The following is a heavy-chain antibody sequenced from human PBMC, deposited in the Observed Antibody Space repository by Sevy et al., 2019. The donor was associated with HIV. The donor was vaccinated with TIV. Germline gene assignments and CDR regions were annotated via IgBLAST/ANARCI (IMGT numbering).Heavy chain of an antibody. D-gene: IGHD2-15*01. CDR1: GFTFSSYA. J-gene: IGHJ2*01. CDR3: AKGKTGYCSGGSCYPNWYFDL. CDR2: ISGSGGST. Sequence: GGSLRLSCAASGFTFSSYAMSRVRQAPGKGLEWVSAISGSGGSTYYADSVKGRFTISRDNSKNTLYLQMNSLRAEDTAVYYCAKGKTGYCSGGSCYPNWYFDLWGRGTLVTVSS. V-gene: IGHV3-23*01.